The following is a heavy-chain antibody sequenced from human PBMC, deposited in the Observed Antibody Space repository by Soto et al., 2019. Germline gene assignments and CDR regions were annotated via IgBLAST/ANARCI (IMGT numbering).Heavy chain of an antibody. CDR1: GFTPRGLA. D-gene: IGHD6-6*01. CDR3: ARRARPDFYYMDV. J-gene: IGHJ6*03. Sequence: GGARRLPWGASGFTPRGLAMGWGRQPPGKGLEYVSGISSNGVGTYYANSVQGRFTISRDNSKNTVYLQMGSLRPEDMAVYYCARRARPDFYYMDVWGKGTTVTVSS. CDR2: ISSNGVGT. V-gene: IGHV3-64*01.